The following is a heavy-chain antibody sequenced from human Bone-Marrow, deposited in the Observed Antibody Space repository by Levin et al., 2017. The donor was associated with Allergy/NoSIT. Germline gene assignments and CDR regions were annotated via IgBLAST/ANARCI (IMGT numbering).Heavy chain of an antibody. CDR3: ARDRVGATHDAFDV. CDR1: GFTLSTYN. Sequence: GGSLRLSCVASGFTLSTYNMNWVRQAPGKGLEWVSFITSGSGTIFYTDSVKGRFTISRDNPKNSLYLQMNSLRDEDTAVYYCARDRVGATHDAFDVWGQGTMVTVSS. J-gene: IGHJ3*01. D-gene: IGHD1-26*01. V-gene: IGHV3-48*02. CDR2: ITSGSGTI.